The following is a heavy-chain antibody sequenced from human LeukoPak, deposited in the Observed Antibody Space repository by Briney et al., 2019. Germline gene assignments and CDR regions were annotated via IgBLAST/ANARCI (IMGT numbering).Heavy chain of an antibody. V-gene: IGHV3-9*01. D-gene: IGHD5-24*01. J-gene: IGHJ3*02. Sequence: PGGSLRLSCAASGFTFDDYAMHWVRQAPGKGLEWVSGISWNSGSIGYADSVKGRFTISRDNAKNSLYLQMNSLRAEDTAVYYCARWDSDAFDIWGQGTMVTVSS. CDR2: ISWNSGSI. CDR3: ARWDSDAFDI. CDR1: GFTFDDYA.